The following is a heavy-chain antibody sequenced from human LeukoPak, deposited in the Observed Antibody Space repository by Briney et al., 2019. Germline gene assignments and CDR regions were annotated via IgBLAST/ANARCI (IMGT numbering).Heavy chain of an antibody. CDR1: GFTFSSYG. V-gene: IGHV3-30*03. D-gene: IGHD1-7*01. CDR3: AATGTTEDYYYGMDV. Sequence: GGSLRLSCAASGFTFSSYGMHWVRQAPGKGLGWVAVISYDGSNKYYADSVKGRFTISRDNSKNTLYLQMNSLRAEDTAVYYCAATGTTEDYYYGMDVWGQGTTVTVSS. CDR2: ISYDGSNK. J-gene: IGHJ6*02.